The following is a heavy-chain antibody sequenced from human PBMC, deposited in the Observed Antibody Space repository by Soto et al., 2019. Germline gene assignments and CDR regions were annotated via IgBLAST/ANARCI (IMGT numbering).Heavy chain of an antibody. CDR1: GYTFTNFG. CDR3: ARVIPGVEAWFDP. J-gene: IGHJ5*02. CDR2: ISVYTDTP. V-gene: IGHV1-18*01. Sequence: QVQLVQSGAEVKKPGASVKVSCRASGYTFTNFGVTWVRRAPGQGLEWMGWISVYTDTPNYAQKFQGRVTMTIDTSTSTAYMDLRSLTSDDTAVYYCARVIPGVEAWFDPWGQGTLVTVSS. D-gene: IGHD2-2*01.